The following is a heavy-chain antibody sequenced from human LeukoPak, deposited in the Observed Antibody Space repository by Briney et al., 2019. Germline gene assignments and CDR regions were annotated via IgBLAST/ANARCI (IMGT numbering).Heavy chain of an antibody. D-gene: IGHD3-10*01. Sequence: GGSLRLSCAASGFTFSSYEMNWVRQAPGKGLEWVSYISSGGSTIYYADSVKGRFTISRDNAKNSLYLQMNSLRAEDTAVYYCARLNYYGSGFDYWGQGTLVTVSS. CDR1: GFTFSSYE. CDR2: ISSGGSTI. J-gene: IGHJ4*02. CDR3: ARLNYYGSGFDY. V-gene: IGHV3-48*03.